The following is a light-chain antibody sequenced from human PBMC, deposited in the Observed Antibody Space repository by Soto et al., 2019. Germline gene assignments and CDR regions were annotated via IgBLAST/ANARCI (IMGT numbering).Light chain of an antibody. Sequence: QSVLTQPPSPSGSPGQSVTISCTGTSRDVGGYNYVSWYQQHPGKAPKLMIYEVSKRPSGVPDRFSGSKSGNTASLTVSGLQAEDEADYYCSSYAGSNYVFGTGTKVTVL. V-gene: IGLV2-8*01. CDR1: SRDVGGYNY. J-gene: IGLJ1*01. CDR2: EVS. CDR3: SSYAGSNYV.